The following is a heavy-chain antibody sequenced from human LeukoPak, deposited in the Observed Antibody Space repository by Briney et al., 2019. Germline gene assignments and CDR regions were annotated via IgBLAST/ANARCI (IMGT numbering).Heavy chain of an antibody. CDR1: GGSISSGDYY. D-gene: IGHD2-15*01. CDR3: ARESLEDTYYYYMDV. V-gene: IGHV4-61*08. CDR2: IYYSGST. Sequence: ASETLSLTCTVSGGSISSGDYYWSWIRQPPGKGLEWIGYIYYSGSTYYNPSLKSRVTMSVDTSKNQFSLKLNSVTAADTAVYYCARESLEDTYYYYMDVWGKGTTVTVSS. J-gene: IGHJ6*03.